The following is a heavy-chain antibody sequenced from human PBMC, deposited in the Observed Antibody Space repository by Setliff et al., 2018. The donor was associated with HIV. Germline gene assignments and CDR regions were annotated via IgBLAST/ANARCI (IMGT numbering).Heavy chain of an antibody. Sequence: GASVKVSCKASGYTFTTYGISWVRQAPGHGLEWMGWISPNFGHTKYAQGFTGRFVFSLDTSVSTTYLQISSLKAEDTAVYYCARDSPLAVDYWGQGTLVTVSS. D-gene: IGHD3-16*01. CDR2: ISPNFGHT. CDR3: ARDSPLAVDY. J-gene: IGHJ4*02. CDR1: GYTFTTYG. V-gene: IGHV7-4-1*02.